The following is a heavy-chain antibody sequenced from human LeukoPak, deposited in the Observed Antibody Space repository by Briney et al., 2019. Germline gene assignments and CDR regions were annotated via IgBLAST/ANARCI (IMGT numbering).Heavy chain of an antibody. CDR1: GGTFSSYA. CDR2: IIPIFGTA. V-gene: IGHV1-69*05. J-gene: IGHJ4*02. Sequence: SVKVSCKASGGTFSSYAISWVRQAPGQGLEWMGGIIPIFGTANYAQKFQGRVTITTDESTSTAYMELSNLRSEDTAVYYCVVGATSGVDYWGQGTLVTVSS. D-gene: IGHD1-26*01. CDR3: VVGATSGVDY.